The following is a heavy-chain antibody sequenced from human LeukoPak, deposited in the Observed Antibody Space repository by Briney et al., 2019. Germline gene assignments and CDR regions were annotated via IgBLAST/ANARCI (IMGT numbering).Heavy chain of an antibody. CDR2: ISSSGSTI. J-gene: IGHJ4*02. CDR3: ARAVRYFDWLLYSNYFDY. Sequence: GGSLRLSCAASGFTFNSYEMNWVRQAPGKGLEWVSYISSSGSTIYYADSVKGRFTISRDNAKNSLYLQMNSLRAEDTAVYYCARAVRYFDWLLYSNYFDYWGQGTLVTVSS. D-gene: IGHD3-9*01. CDR1: GFTFNSYE. V-gene: IGHV3-48*03.